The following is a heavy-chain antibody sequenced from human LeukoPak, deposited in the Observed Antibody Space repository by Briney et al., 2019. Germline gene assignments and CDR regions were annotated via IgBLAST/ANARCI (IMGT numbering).Heavy chain of an antibody. V-gene: IGHV1-46*01. D-gene: IGHD4-23*01. J-gene: IGHJ4*02. CDR3: ARCGPFYRGPSEYYFDY. CDR1: GYSFSSYY. Sequence: GASVKGSCKASGYSFSSYYLHWVRQAPRQGLEWMGIINPTTGSTIYAQTFQGRVTMTTDVSTSTVYMDLSSLRSADTAVYYCARCGPFYRGPSEYYFDYWGQGTLVTVSS. CDR2: INPTTGST.